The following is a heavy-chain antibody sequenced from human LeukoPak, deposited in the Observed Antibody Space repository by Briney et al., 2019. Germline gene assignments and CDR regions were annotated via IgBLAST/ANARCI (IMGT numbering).Heavy chain of an antibody. CDR3: ARAPSSGWYFGIDY. V-gene: IGHV4-59*01. J-gene: IGHJ4*02. Sequence: SETLSLTCAVYGGSFSGYYWSWIRQPPGKGLEWIGYIYYSGSTNYNPSLKSRVTISVDTSKNQFSLKLSSVTAADTAVYYCARAPSSGWYFGIDYWGQGTLVTVSS. D-gene: IGHD6-19*01. CDR1: GGSFSGYY. CDR2: IYYSGST.